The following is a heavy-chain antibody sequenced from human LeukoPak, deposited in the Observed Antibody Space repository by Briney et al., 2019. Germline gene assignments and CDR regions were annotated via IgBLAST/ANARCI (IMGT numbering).Heavy chain of an antibody. D-gene: IGHD3-22*01. Sequence: PGGSLRLSCAASGFIFSKYWMTWVRQAPGKGLEWVANIKRDGSVIHYVDSVKGRFTISRDNTKNTLYLQMNSLRAEDTAVYYCAKAGEYYDSSGYFDYWGQGTLVTVSS. CDR3: AKAGEYYDSSGYFDY. V-gene: IGHV3-7*01. CDR1: GFIFSKYW. CDR2: IKRDGSVI. J-gene: IGHJ4*02.